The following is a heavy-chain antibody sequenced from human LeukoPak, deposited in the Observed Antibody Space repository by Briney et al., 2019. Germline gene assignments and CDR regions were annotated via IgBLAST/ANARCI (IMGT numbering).Heavy chain of an antibody. CDR1: GYTFTSYG. D-gene: IGHD3-10*01. CDR2: ISAYNGNT. J-gene: IGHJ3*02. CDR3: ARDVEVRSRFGESDDAFDI. V-gene: IGHV1-18*01. Sequence: ASVKVSCKASGYTFTSYGISWVRQAPGQGLEWMGWISAYNGNTNYAQKLQGRVTMTTDTSTSTAYMELRSLRSDDTAVYYCARDVEVRSRFGESDDAFDIWGQGTMVTVSS.